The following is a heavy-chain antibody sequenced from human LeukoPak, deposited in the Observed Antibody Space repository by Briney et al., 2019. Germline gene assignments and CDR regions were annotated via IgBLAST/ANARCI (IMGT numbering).Heavy chain of an antibody. CDR1: GYTFSSYD. V-gene: IGHV1-8*01. J-gene: IGHJ3*02. D-gene: IGHD6-19*01. CDR3: ARGPRGSGWAHDAFDI. CDR2: INTNSGNT. Sequence: ASVTVSCKTSGYTFSSYDINWVRQASGQGLGWVGWINTNSGNTGYADKFQGRVTMTRDTSINTAYMDLSSLESDDTAVYYCARGPRGSGWAHDAFDIWGQGTMVTVSS.